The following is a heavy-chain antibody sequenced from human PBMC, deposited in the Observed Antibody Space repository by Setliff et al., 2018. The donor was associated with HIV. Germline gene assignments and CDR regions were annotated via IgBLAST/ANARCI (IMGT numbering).Heavy chain of an antibody. V-gene: IGHV1-69*13. CDR2: IIPIFGTA. CDR1: GGTFSSYA. D-gene: IGHD6-19*01. CDR3: AAGEYSSGWFDY. Sequence: GASVKVSCKASGGTFSSYAISWVRQAPGQGLEWMGGIIPIFGTANYAQKFQGRVTITADESTSTAYMELSSLRSEDTAVYYCAAGEYSSGWFDYWGQGTLVTVSS. J-gene: IGHJ5*01.